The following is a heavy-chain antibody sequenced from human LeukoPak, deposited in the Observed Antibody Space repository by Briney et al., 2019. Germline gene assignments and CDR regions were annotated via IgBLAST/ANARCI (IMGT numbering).Heavy chain of an antibody. D-gene: IGHD3-22*01. Sequence: ASVKVSCKASGYTFTSYDMHWVRQAPGQGLEWMGIINPSGDSTSYAQKFQGRVTMTRDTSISTAYMELSRLRSDDTAVYYCARGGQYVLHYDSSGYPPRGHWGQGTLVTVST. CDR2: INPSGDST. CDR1: GYTFTSYD. V-gene: IGHV1-46*01. J-gene: IGHJ4*02. CDR3: ARGGQYVLHYDSSGYPPRGH.